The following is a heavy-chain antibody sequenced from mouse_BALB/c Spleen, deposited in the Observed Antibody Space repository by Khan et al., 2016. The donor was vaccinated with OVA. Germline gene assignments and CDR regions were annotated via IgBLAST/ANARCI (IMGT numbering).Heavy chain of an antibody. CDR3: GSHLTGSIAY. D-gene: IGHD4-1*01. Sequence: EVQLQESGGDLVRPSGSLYLSCAVSGFTFSAYGMSWVRQSPDKRLEWVATINSDGYYTYYPASLKGRFIISRDTAKNTLYLQMNSLKSEDTAMYYCGSHLTGSIAYWGQGTLVTVSA. V-gene: IGHV5-6*01. CDR1: GFTFSAYG. CDR2: INSDGYYT. J-gene: IGHJ3*01.